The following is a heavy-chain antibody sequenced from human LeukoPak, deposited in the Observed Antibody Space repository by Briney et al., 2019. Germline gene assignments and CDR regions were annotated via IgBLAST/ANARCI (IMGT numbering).Heavy chain of an antibody. J-gene: IGHJ4*02. D-gene: IGHD2-15*01. CDR2: ISSSSSYI. CDR3: ARDLDGALLNFDY. V-gene: IGHV3-21*01. Sequence: GGSLRLSCAASGFTFSSYSMKWVRQAPGKGLEWVSSISSSSSYIYYADSVKGRFTISRDNAKNSLYLQMNSLRAEDTAVYYCARDLDGALLNFDYWGQGTLVTVSS. CDR1: GFTFSSYS.